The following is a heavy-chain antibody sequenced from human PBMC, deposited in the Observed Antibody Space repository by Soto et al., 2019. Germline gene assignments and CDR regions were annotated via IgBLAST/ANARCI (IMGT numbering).Heavy chain of an antibody. D-gene: IGHD2-2*01. Sequence: ASVKVSCKAIGYSFTSNYMHWVRQAPGQGLEWMGTIYPGGVNIGYAQKFKGRVTMTTDTSTSTAYMELRSLRSDDTAVYYCARAVGYRISTSCYGYNWFDPWGQGTLVTVSS. CDR1: GYSFTSNY. CDR2: IYPGGVNI. CDR3: ARAVGYRISTSCYGYNWFDP. V-gene: IGHV1-46*01. J-gene: IGHJ5*02.